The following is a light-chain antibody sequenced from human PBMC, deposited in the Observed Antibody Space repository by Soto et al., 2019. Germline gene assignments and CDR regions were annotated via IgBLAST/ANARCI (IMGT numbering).Light chain of an antibody. CDR2: SNN. J-gene: IGLJ2*01. CDR3: AAWDDSLNAL. Sequence: QSVLTQPPSASGTPGQRVTISCSGSSSNIGSNTVNWYQQLPGTAPKLLIYSNNQRPSGVPDRFSGSKSGTSASLAISGLQYEDEADYYCAAWDDSLNALFGGGTKLTVL. V-gene: IGLV1-44*01. CDR1: SSNIGSNT.